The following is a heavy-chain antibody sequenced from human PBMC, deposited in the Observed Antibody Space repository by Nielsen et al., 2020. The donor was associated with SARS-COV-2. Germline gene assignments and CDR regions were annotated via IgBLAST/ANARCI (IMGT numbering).Heavy chain of an antibody. V-gene: IGHV3-30*18. CDR3: AKDFWSSPNQVGPDY. CDR1: GFTFSDYG. D-gene: IGHD3-3*01. J-gene: IGHJ4*02. CDR2: ISRDASDT. Sequence: GESLKISCAASGFTFSDYGIHWVRQAPGKGLEWMAIISRDASDTFYPDSVKGRFTVSRDNSKNTVYLQMNSLRPEDTAVYYCAKDFWSSPNQVGPDYWGQGILVTVSS.